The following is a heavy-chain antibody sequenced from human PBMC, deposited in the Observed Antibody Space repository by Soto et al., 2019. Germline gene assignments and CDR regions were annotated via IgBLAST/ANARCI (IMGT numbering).Heavy chain of an antibody. D-gene: IGHD2-2*01. Sequence: QEQVVESGGGLVKPGGSLRLSCAASGFTFSDYYMSWIRQAPGKGLEWVSYISTSTGYTNYADSVKGRFTISRDNAKNSLYLQMNSLRGEDTAVYYCARRPAAGNWFDLWGQGTQVTVSS. CDR3: ARRPAAGNWFDL. CDR2: ISTSTGYT. CDR1: GFTFSDYY. V-gene: IGHV3-11*06. J-gene: IGHJ5*02.